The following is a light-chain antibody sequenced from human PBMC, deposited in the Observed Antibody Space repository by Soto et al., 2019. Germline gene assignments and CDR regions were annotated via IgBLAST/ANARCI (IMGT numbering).Light chain of an antibody. CDR2: DAS. CDR3: KQRSNWPPVIT. Sequence: DILLTQSPATLSLSPGERATLSCRASQSFSGYLAWYQQKPGQAPRLLIYDASKRATGIPARFSGRGSGTDFTLTSSSLEPEDFAVYYCKQRSNWPPVITFGQGTRLEIK. V-gene: IGKV3-11*01. J-gene: IGKJ5*01. CDR1: QSFSGY.